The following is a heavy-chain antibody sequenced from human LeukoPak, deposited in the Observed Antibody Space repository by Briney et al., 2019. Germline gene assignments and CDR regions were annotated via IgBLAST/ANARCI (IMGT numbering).Heavy chain of an antibody. D-gene: IGHD3-10*01. J-gene: IGHJ6*02. V-gene: IGHV3-7*03. CDR3: ARGFGAPNYYGMDV. CDR1: GFTFSDYW. Sequence: PGGSLRLSCAASGFTFSDYWLQWVRQAPGKGLEWVANIKQDGSEKYYVHSVKGRFTISRDNAKNSLYLEMNNLRAEDTAVYYCARGFGAPNYYGMDVWGQGTSVTVSS. CDR2: IKQDGSEK.